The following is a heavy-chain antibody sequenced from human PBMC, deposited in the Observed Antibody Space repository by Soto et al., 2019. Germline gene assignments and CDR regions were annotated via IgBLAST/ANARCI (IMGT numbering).Heavy chain of an antibody. D-gene: IGHD6-13*01. CDR2: INPDGNGR. V-gene: IGHV3-7*05. Sequence: EVQLVESGGGLVQPGGSLRLSCVGSGFGFTRSSMAWVRRTPGEGLEWLANINPDGNGRYYVDSIKGRFTISRDNAKSSLYLQMNNLRSEDTALYYCARDSYAGTDYWGQGTLVTVSS. J-gene: IGHJ4*02. CDR3: ARDSYAGTDY. CDR1: GFGFTRSS.